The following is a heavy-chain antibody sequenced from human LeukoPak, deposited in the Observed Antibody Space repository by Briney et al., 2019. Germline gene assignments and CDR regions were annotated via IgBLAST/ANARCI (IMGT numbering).Heavy chain of an antibody. V-gene: IGHV3-11*04. CDR2: ITSSGTNI. D-gene: IGHD1-7*01. CDR3: ARSGTGTTPDY. J-gene: IGHJ4*02. CDR1: GFTFSDYY. Sequence: PGGSLRLSCAASGFTFSDYYMSWIRQTPGKGPEWLSYITSSGTNIYYADSVKGRFTISRDNAKNSLYLQMNSLRAEDTAVYYCARSGTGTTPDYWGQGTLVTVSS.